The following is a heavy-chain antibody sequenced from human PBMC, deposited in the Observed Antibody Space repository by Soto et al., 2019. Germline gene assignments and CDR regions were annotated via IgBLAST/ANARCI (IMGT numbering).Heavy chain of an antibody. CDR1: GYTFTDYF. V-gene: IGHV1-2*02. J-gene: IGHJ4*02. Sequence: SVKGSCKASGYTFTDYFIHWGRQAPGQGLEWMGCINPYSGGTNSAQNFQGRVTMTRDTSISTAYMELTSLRSDDTAVYYCVRDLSYPFYFDSWGQGTLVTVSS. CDR2: INPYSGGT. D-gene: IGHD3-10*01. CDR3: VRDLSYPFYFDS.